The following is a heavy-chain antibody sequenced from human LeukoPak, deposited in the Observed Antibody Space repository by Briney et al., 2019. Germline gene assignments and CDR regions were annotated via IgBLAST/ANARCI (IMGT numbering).Heavy chain of an antibody. D-gene: IGHD3-10*02. Sequence: GGSLGRSCDAPVSAYINASMHRAGQAPGKGLEWVAVIWYDGSNKYYADSVKVRFTISRDNSKNTLYLQMNSLRAEDTAVYYCASDMSREAWGYYYYGMDVWGQGTTVTVSS. CDR2: IWYDGSNK. J-gene: IGHJ6*02. V-gene: IGHV3-33*01. CDR1: VSAYINAS. CDR3: ASDMSREAWGYYYYGMDV.